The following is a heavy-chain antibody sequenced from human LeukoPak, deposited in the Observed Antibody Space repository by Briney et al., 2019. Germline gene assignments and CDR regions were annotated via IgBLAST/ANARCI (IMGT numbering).Heavy chain of an antibody. CDR3: ARHPRGYYDILTGYYSPYWFDP. CDR2: IYYSGST. V-gene: IGHV4-39*01. Sequence: SETLSLTCTVSGGSISSSSYYWGWIRQPPGKGLEWIGSIYYSGSTYYNPSLKSRVTISVDTSKNQFSLKLGSVTAADTAVYYCARHPRGYYDILTGYYSPYWFDPWGQGTLVTVSS. CDR1: GGSISSSSYY. D-gene: IGHD3-9*01. J-gene: IGHJ5*02.